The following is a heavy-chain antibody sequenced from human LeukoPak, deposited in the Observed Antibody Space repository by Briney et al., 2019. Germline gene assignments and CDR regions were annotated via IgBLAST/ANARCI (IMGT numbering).Heavy chain of an antibody. CDR3: AKGVEYSYETSGYYCDY. Sequence: GGSLRLSCAASGFTFSSYVMRWVRHAPGKGLECVSAISGGGGSTYYADSVAGRFTISRDNSKNTLYLQMNSQRAEDTAVYYCAKGVEYSYETSGYYCDYWGQGTLVTVSS. D-gene: IGHD3-22*01. J-gene: IGHJ4*02. CDR2: ISGGGGST. V-gene: IGHV3-23*01. CDR1: GFTFSSYV.